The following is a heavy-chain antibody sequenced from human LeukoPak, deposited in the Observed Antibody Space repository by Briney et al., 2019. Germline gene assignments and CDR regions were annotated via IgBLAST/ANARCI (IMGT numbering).Heavy chain of an antibody. D-gene: IGHD5-12*01. V-gene: IGHV4-39*07. J-gene: IGHJ5*02. Sequence: SETLSLTCTVSGDSISSSSYYRGWIRQPPGKGLEWIGNIYYRGSTYYNPSLKSRVTISADTSKNQFSLKLRSVTAADTAVYYCVRVGDSGYDYRGWIDPWGQGTLVTVSS. CDR1: GDSISSSSYY. CDR3: VRVGDSGYDYRGWIDP. CDR2: IYYRGST.